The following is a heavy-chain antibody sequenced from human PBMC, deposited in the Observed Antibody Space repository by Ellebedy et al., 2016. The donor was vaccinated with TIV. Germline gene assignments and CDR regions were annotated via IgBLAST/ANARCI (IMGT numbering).Heavy chain of an antibody. D-gene: IGHD4-17*01. V-gene: IGHV3-53*01. CDR3: ARAPTVTSVFDC. Sequence: GGSLRLXXAASGFTISNNYMSWVRQAPGKGLEWVAILHSGGTTFYADSVKGRFTISRDSSKNTLYLQMNSLRVEDTAVYYCARAPTVTSVFDCWGQGPLVTVSS. CDR1: GFTISNNY. J-gene: IGHJ4*02. CDR2: LHSGGTT.